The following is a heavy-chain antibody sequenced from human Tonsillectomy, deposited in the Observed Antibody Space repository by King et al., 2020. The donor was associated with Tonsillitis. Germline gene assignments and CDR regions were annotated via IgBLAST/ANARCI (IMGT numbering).Heavy chain of an antibody. CDR2: IYYSGST. D-gene: IGHD2-2*01. Sequence: QVQLQESGPGLVKPSETLSLTCTVSCGSISSYYWSWIRQPPGKGLEWIGYIYYSGSTNYNPSLKSRVTISVDTSKNQFSLKLSSVTAADTAVYYCAGGTSGYGSSTSCYELGYWGQGTLVTVSS. J-gene: IGHJ4*02. CDR1: CGSISSYY. V-gene: IGHV4-59*01. CDR3: AGGTSGYGSSTSCYELGY.